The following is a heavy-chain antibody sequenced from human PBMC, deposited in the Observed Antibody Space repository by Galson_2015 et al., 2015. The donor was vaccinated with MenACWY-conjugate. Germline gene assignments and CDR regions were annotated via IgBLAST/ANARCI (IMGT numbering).Heavy chain of an antibody. CDR3: GRIPTWGSSYVYFDY. J-gene: IGHJ4*02. CDR1: GASLTRSH. V-gene: IGHV4-59*08. Sequence: GTVSLTCTVFGASLTRSHWSRFRQPTGKGLEGIAYIRENGEVKDKLTCKCRVTMQEDKSKNQFYLRMVYVTAADTAVYYCGRIPTWGSSYVYFDYWGQGILVTVSA. D-gene: IGHD3-16*01. CDR2: IRENGEV.